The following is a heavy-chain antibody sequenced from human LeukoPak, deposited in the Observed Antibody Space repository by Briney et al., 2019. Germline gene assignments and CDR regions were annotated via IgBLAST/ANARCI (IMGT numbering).Heavy chain of an antibody. CDR3: AKDRDPIQRTHFDY. CDR2: ISGSGGST. D-gene: IGHD5-18*01. V-gene: IGHV3-23*01. Sequence: GGSLRLSCAASGFTFSSYAMSWVRQAPGKGLEWVSAISGSGGSTYYADSAKGRFTISRDNSKNTLFLQMSSLRAEDTAVYYCAKDRDPIQRTHFDYWGQGTLVTVSS. J-gene: IGHJ4*02. CDR1: GFTFSSYA.